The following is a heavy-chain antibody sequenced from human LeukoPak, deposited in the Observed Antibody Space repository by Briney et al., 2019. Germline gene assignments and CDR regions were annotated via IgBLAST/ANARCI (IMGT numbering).Heavy chain of an antibody. J-gene: IGHJ5*02. V-gene: IGHV1-18*01. CDR2: ISAYNGNT. D-gene: IGHD3-22*01. CDR3: ARARITMIVVALRPRTSWFDP. Sequence: ASVKVSCKASGYTFTSYGISWVRQAPGQGLEWRGWISAYNGNTNYAQKLQGRVTMTTDTSTSTAYMELRSLRSDDTAVYYCARARITMIVVALRPRTSWFDPWGQGTLVTVSS. CDR1: GYTFTSYG.